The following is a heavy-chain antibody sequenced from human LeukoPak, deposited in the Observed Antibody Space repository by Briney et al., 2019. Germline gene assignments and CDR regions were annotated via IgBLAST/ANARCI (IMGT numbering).Heavy chain of an antibody. CDR3: ARDQYYYDSSGYYQSDAFDI. CDR2: INHSGST. D-gene: IGHD3-22*01. J-gene: IGHJ3*02. Sequence: SETLSLTCAVYGGSFSGYYWSWIRQPPGKGLEWIGEINHSGSTNYNPSLKSRVTISVDTSKNQFSLKLSSVTAADTAVYYCARDQYYYDSSGYYQSDAFDIWGQGTMVTVSS. CDR1: GGSFSGYY. V-gene: IGHV4-34*01.